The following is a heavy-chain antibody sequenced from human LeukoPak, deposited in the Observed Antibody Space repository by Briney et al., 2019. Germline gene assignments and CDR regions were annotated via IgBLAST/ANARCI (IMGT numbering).Heavy chain of an antibody. CDR2: IYHTGNT. CDR3: ARGFFVRENPGSWFDP. CDR1: GGSISSGSYS. Sequence: SETLSLTCAVSGGSISSGSYSWNWIRQSPGKGLEWIGYIYHTGNTFYNPSLKSRVTISVDRSKNQFSLRLTSVTAADTAVYYCARGFFVRENPGSWFDPWGQGTLVTVSP. J-gene: IGHJ5*02. D-gene: IGHD3-10*02. V-gene: IGHV4-30-2*06.